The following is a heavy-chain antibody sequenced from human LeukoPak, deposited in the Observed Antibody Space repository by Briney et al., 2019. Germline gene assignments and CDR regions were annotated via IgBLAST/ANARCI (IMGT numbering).Heavy chain of an antibody. J-gene: IGHJ4*02. CDR3: ARGCVAAAGPDCAEFDY. Sequence: PSETLSLTCGVSGGSFFSGYYWTWIRQSPTKGLEWIGETNHRGSTNYNPSLRGRVSISVDRSKNQFSLKMTSVTAADTAVYYCARGCVAAAGPDCAEFDYWGQGSLVTVSS. CDR2: TNHRGST. V-gene: IGHV4-34*01. CDR1: GGSFFSGYY. D-gene: IGHD6-13*01.